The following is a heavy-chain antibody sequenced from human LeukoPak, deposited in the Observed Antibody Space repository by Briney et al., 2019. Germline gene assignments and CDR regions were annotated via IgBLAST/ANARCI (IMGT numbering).Heavy chain of an antibody. J-gene: IGHJ6*03. CDR2: ISGSGRST. D-gene: IGHD6-13*01. Sequence: GGSLRLSCAASGFTFSSYAMRWVRQAPGKGVEWGYAISGSGRSTYYADSVKGRFTISRDNSKNTLYLQMNSLRAEDTAVYYCAKTAAGILHYYMGVWGKGTTVTVSS. CDR1: GFTFSSYA. CDR3: AKTAAGILHYYMGV. V-gene: IGHV3-23*01.